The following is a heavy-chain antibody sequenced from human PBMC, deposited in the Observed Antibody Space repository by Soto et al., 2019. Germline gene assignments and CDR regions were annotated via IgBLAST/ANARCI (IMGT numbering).Heavy chain of an antibody. D-gene: IGHD6-19*01. CDR2: IYYSGST. CDR3: ARATAVAEDY. CDR1: DCSISRYY. Sequence: XETLSLTCTVSDCSISRYYWSWIRQPPGKGLEWIGYIYYSGSTKYNPSLKSRVIISVDTSKNQFSLKLSSVTAADTAVYYCARATAVAEDYWGQGTLATVSS. J-gene: IGHJ4*02. V-gene: IGHV4-59*01.